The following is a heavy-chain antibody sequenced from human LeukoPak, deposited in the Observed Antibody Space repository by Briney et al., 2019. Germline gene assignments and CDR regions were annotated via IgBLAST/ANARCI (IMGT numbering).Heavy chain of an antibody. D-gene: IGHD3-3*01. CDR1: GFTFSSYA. J-gene: IGHJ6*02. V-gene: IGHV3-23*01. CDR2: ISVSGGST. Sequence: GVSLRLSCAASGFTFSSYAMSWGRQGPGKGLEWVSAISVSGGSTYYADSVKGGFTISRDNSKNTLYLQMNSLRAEDTAVYYCATGSSSYDFWSGRVMDVWGQGTTVTVSS. CDR3: ATGSSSYDFWSGRVMDV.